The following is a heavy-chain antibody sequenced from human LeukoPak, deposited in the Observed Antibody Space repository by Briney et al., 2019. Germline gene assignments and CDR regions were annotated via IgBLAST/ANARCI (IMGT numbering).Heavy chain of an antibody. CDR3: ARGRVLYFPKGYFFDY. CDR2: IFYSGST. J-gene: IGHJ4*02. D-gene: IGHD3-3*01. CDR1: NGSISTYY. V-gene: IGHV4-59*01. Sequence: SETLSLTCTVSNGSISTYYWNWIRQPPGKGLEWIGYIFYSGSTNYSPSLKSRVTMSVDTSKNQFSLKLSSVTAADTAVYYCARGRVLYFPKGYFFDYWGQGSLVTVSS.